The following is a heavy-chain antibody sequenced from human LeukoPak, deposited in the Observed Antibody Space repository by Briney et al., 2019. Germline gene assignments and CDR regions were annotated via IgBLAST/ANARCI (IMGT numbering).Heavy chain of an antibody. Sequence: GGSLRLSCAASGFTFSSYWMHWVHEAPGKGLVWVSRINSDGSSTSYADSVKGRFTVSRDNAKNTLYLQMNSLRAEDTAVYYCARAPDPYRMDVWGQGTTVTVSS. CDR3: ARAPDPYRMDV. V-gene: IGHV3-74*01. J-gene: IGHJ6*02. CDR2: INSDGSST. CDR1: GFTFSSYW.